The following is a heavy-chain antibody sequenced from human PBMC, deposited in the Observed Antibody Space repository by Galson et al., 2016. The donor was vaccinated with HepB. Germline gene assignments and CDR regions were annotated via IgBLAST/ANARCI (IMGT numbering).Heavy chain of an antibody. CDR2: VNPDGRTT. J-gene: IGHJ4*02. CDR3: ARDKNPFGGGNHFDH. D-gene: IGHD3-16*01. V-gene: IGHV3-74*01. CDR1: GFVFRKYW. Sequence: SLRLSCAASGFVFRKYWMHWVRQAPGKGLEWVSRVNPDGRTTNYVDSVKGRFNISRDNANNMLSLQISSLGVEDTAIYFCARDKNPFGGGNHFDHWGQGALVAVSS.